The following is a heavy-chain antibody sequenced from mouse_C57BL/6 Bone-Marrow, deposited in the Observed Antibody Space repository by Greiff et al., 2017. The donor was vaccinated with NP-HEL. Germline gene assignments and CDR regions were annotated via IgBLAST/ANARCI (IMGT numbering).Heavy chain of an antibody. V-gene: IGHV14-4*01. CDR1: GFNIKDDY. Sequence: VQLQQSGAELVRPGASVKLSCTASGFNIKDDYMHWVKQRPEQGLEWIGWIDPANGDTEYASKFQGKATITADTSSNTAYLQLSSLTSEDTAVYYCTAQYYYAMDYWGQGTSVTVSS. J-gene: IGHJ4*01. CDR3: TAQYYYAMDY. CDR2: IDPANGDT.